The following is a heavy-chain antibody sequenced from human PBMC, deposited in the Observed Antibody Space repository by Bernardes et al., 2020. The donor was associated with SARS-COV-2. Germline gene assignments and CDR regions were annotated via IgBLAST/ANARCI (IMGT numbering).Heavy chain of an antibody. J-gene: IGHJ4*02. CDR3: ARDYGDYYFDY. Sequence: GGSLRLFCAASGFTVSSNYMSWVRQAPGKGLEWVSVIYSGGSTYYADSVKGRFTISRDNSKNPLYLQMNSLRAEDTAVYYCARDYGDYYFDYWGQGTLVTVSS. V-gene: IGHV3-53*01. CDR2: IYSGGST. CDR1: GFTVSSNY. D-gene: IGHD4-17*01.